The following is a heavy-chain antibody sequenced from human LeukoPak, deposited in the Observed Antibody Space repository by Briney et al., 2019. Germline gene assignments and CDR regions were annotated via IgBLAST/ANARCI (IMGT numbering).Heavy chain of an antibody. J-gene: IGHJ5*02. CDR1: GDSISRYY. V-gene: IGHV4-4*07. CDR2: IYNGGII. Sequence: ASETLSLTCTVSGDSISRYYWSWIRQPAGKGLEWIGRIYNGGIITYNPSLKSRVTMSIDTSNNQFSLRLRFVTAADTAVYYCARDSGTTGEVKFDPWGQGTLVTVSS. D-gene: IGHD3-10*01. CDR3: ARDSGTTGEVKFDP.